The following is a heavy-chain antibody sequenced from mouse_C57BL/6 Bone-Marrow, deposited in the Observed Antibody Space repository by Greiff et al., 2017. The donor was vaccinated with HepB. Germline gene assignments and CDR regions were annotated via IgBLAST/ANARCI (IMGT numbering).Heavy chain of an antibody. CDR3: TRSYGNYVFDY. CDR1: GYTFTDYE. D-gene: IGHD2-1*01. V-gene: IGHV1-15*01. J-gene: IGHJ2*01. CDR2: IDPETGGT. Sequence: QVQLQQPGAELVRPGASVTLSCKASGYTFTDYEMHWVKQTPVHGLEWIGAIDPETGGTAYNQKFKGKAILTADKSSSTAYMELRSLTSEDSAVYYCTRSYGNYVFDYWGQGTTLTVSS.